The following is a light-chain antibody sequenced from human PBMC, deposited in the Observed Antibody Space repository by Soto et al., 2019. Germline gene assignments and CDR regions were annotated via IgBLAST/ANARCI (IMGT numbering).Light chain of an antibody. CDR3: TSYVNTGTPYV. CDR1: SSDVGDYNY. CDR2: DVD. V-gene: IGLV2-14*01. Sequence: QSALTQPASVSGSPGQSITISCIGTSSDVGDYNYVSWYQHHPGKAPKLLIFDVDNRPSGVSSRFSGSKSGSTASLTISGLQTEGEADYYCTSYVNTGTPYVFGTGTKVTVL. J-gene: IGLJ1*01.